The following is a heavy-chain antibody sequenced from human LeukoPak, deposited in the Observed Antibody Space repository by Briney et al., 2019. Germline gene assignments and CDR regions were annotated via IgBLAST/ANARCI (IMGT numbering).Heavy chain of an antibody. CDR1: GFTFSSYA. J-gene: IGHJ4*02. Sequence: GGSLRLSCAASGFTFSSYAMNWVRQAPGKGLEWVAGISSGDRTFHAESVKGRFTISRDKSKDTLYLQMNSLRAEDTAVYFCARRGGRNGWGDFDYWGQGTLVTVSS. D-gene: IGHD3-10*01. CDR2: ISSGDRT. CDR3: ARRGGRNGWGDFDY. V-gene: IGHV3-23*01.